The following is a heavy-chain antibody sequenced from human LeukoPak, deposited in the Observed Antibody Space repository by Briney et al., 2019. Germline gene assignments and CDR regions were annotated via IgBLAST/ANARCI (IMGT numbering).Heavy chain of an antibody. Sequence: PSETLSLTCTVSGGSISSSSYYWGWIRQPPGKGLEWIGSINYSGSTYYNPSLKSRVTISVDTSKNQFSLKLSSVTAADTAVYYCARNSITIFGDAKGGFDPWGQGTLVTVSS. CDR3: ARNSITIFGDAKGGFDP. V-gene: IGHV4-39*07. CDR1: GGSISSSSYY. J-gene: IGHJ5*02. CDR2: INYSGST. D-gene: IGHD3-3*01.